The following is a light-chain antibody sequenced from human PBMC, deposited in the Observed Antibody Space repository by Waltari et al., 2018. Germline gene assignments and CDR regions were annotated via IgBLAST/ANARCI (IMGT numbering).Light chain of an antibody. CDR2: DVT. CDR3: SSYTSSSTYV. CDR1: SSDVGRYKY. J-gene: IGLJ1*01. Sequence: QSALTQPASVSGSPGQSITIPCTGTSSDVGRYKYVSWYQQHPGKAPKIIIHDVTNRPSGVSNRFSGSKSGNTASLTISGLQADDEGDYYCSSYTSSSTYVFGTGTRVTVL. V-gene: IGLV2-14*03.